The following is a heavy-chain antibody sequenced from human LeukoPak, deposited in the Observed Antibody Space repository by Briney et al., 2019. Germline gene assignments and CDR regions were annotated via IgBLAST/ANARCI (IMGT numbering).Heavy chain of an antibody. J-gene: IGHJ4*02. CDR2: IIPILGIA. V-gene: IGHV1-69*02. Sequence: GSAVKVSRKASGGTFISYTISWVGQARGQGGEGMGRIIPILGIANNAQKFQGRVTITADKYTSKAYMELSSLRSEDTAVYYCATYCSRTRCSGHFDYWGQGTLVTVSS. CDR1: GGTFISYT. CDR3: ATYCSRTRCSGHFDY. D-gene: IGHD2-2*01.